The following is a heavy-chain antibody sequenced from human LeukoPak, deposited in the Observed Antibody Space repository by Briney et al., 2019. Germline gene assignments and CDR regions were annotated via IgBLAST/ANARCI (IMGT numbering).Heavy chain of an antibody. D-gene: IGHD1-26*01. Sequence: ASVKVSCKAPGYTFTSYYMHWVRQAPGQGLEWMGIINPSGGSRSYAQKFQGRVTMTRDTSTSTVYMELSSLRSEDTAVYYCARGSIVGAKTLGFGAFDIWGQGTMVTVSS. CDR3: ARGSIVGAKTLGFGAFDI. CDR1: GYTFTSYY. V-gene: IGHV1-46*01. CDR2: INPSGGSR. J-gene: IGHJ3*02.